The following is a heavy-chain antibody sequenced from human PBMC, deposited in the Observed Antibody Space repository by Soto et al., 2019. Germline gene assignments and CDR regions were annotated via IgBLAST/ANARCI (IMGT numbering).Heavy chain of an antibody. Sequence: ESGGGLVQPGGSLRLSCAASGFTFSSYDMHWVRQATGKGLEWVSAIGTAGDTYYPGSVKGRFTISRENAKNSLYLQMNSLRAGDTAVYYCARGSAYCDYKDWYFDLWGRGTLVTVSS. CDR2: IGTAGDT. D-gene: IGHD4-17*01. CDR3: ARGSAYCDYKDWYFDL. J-gene: IGHJ2*01. V-gene: IGHV3-13*04. CDR1: GFTFSSYD.